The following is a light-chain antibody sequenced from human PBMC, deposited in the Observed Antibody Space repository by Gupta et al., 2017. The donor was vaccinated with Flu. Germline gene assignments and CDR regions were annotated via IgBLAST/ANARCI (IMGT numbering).Light chain of an antibody. Sequence: PSSLSAFVGDRVTITCQASQDISNYLSWYQQKPGKAPKVVIYDASNLEAGVPARFSGSGSGTSFTFTINSLQPEDSATYYCQQQDSLPVTFGGGTKVEIK. CDR3: QQQDSLPVT. J-gene: IGKJ4*01. CDR1: QDISNY. V-gene: IGKV1-33*01. CDR2: DAS.